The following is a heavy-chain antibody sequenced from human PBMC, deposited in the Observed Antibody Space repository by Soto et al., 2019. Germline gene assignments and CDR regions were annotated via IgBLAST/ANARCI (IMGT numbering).Heavy chain of an antibody. Sequence: QVQLQESGPGLVKPSETLSLTCTVSGDSVSSNSYYWSWIRQPPGKGLERIGYIYYEGSASYNPSVKSRVTISLDTSKNQFSLKLKSLTAADTAVYYCATRFQHWGQGTLVTVSS. J-gene: IGHJ1*01. CDR3: ATRFQH. CDR2: IYYEGSA. V-gene: IGHV4-61*01. CDR1: GDSVSSNSYY.